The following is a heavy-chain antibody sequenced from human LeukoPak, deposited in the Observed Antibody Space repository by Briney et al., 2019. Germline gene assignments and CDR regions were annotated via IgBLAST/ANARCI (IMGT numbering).Heavy chain of an antibody. J-gene: IGHJ4*02. CDR2: INHSGST. V-gene: IGHV4-34*01. CDR3: AREWEVVVITQSRYYFDY. CDR1: GGSFSGYY. D-gene: IGHD3-22*01. Sequence: SETLSLTCAVYGGSFSGYYWSWIRQPPGKGLEWIGEINHSGSTNYNPSLKSRVTISVDTSKNQFSLKLSSVTAADMAVYYCAREWEVVVITQSRYYFDYWGQGTLVTVSS.